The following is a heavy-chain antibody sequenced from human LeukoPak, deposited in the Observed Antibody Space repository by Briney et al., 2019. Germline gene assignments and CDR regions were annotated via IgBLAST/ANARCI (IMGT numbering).Heavy chain of an antibody. CDR3: ASERSSPPRVY. Sequence: PGGSLRLSCAASGFTFSSYWMHWIRQPPGKGLEWIGEINHSGSTNYNPSLKSRVTISVDTSKNQFSLKLSSVTAADTAVYYCASERSSPPRVYWGQGTLVTVSS. V-gene: IGHV4-34*01. J-gene: IGHJ4*02. CDR1: GFTFSSYW. CDR2: INHSGST. D-gene: IGHD6-13*01.